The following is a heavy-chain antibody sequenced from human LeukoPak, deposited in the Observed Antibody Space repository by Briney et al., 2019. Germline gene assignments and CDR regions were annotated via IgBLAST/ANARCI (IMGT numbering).Heavy chain of an antibody. CDR2: MNPNSGNT. V-gene: IGHV1-8*02. CDR1: GYTFTSYG. J-gene: IGHJ5*02. Sequence: ASVKVSCKASGYTFTSYGISWVRQAPGQGLEWMGWMNPNSGNTGYAQKFQGRVTMTRNTSISTAYMELSSLRSEDTAVYYCARGISKLDHNWFDPWGQGTLVTVSS. D-gene: IGHD2-2*01. CDR3: ARGISKLDHNWFDP.